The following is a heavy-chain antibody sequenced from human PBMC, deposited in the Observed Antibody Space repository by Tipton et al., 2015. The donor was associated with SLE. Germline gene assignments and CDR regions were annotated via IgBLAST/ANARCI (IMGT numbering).Heavy chain of an antibody. J-gene: IGHJ4*02. Sequence: LRLSCAVYGGSSSGYYWSWIRQPPGKGLEWIGEINHSGSTNYNPSLKSRVTISVDTSKNQFSLKLSSVTAADTAVYYCARRQAGYSSGYEGFDYWGQGTLVTVSS. CDR2: INHSGST. D-gene: IGHD3-22*01. V-gene: IGHV4-34*01. CDR3: ARRQAGYSSGYEGFDY. CDR1: GGSSSGYY.